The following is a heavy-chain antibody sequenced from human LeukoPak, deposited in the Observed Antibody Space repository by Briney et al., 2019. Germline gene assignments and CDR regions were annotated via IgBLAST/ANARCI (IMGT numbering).Heavy chain of an antibody. D-gene: IGHD5-12*01. CDR1: GGSISSSSYY. Sequence: PSETLSLTCTVSGGSISSSSYYWGWIRQPPGKGLEWIGSIYYSGSTYYNPSLKSRVTISVDTSKNQFSLKLSSVTAADTAVYYCARDNSHPYIVATEAYYMDVWGKGTTVTVSS. V-gene: IGHV4-39*07. CDR3: ARDNSHPYIVATEAYYMDV. CDR2: IYYSGST. J-gene: IGHJ6*03.